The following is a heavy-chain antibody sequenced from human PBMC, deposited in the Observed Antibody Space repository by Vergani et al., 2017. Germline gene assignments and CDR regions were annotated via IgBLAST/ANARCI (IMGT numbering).Heavy chain of an antibody. CDR1: GFTFSSYG. CDR3: ARSHSSSSFGY. D-gene: IGHD6-6*01. Sequence: QVQLVESGGGVVQPGRSLRLSCAASGFTFSSYGMHWVRQAPGKGLEWVAVIWYDGSNKYYADSVKGRFTISRDNSKNTLYLQMNSLRAEDTAVYYCARSHSSSSFGYWGQGTLVTVSS. CDR2: IWYDGSNK. V-gene: IGHV3-33*01. J-gene: IGHJ4*02.